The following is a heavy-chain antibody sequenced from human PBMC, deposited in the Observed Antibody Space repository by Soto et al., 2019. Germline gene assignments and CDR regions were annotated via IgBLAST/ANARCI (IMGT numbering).Heavy chain of an antibody. CDR1: GGTFSSYA. CDR3: ARHCTNGVCYVATIPYYFYGMDV. V-gene: IGHV1-69*01. Sequence: QVQLVQSGAEVKKPGSSVKVSCKASGGTFSSYAISWVRQAPGQGLEWMGGIIPIFGTANYAQKFQGRVTITADESTSTAYMELSSLRSEDTAVYYCARHCTNGVCYVATIPYYFYGMDVWGQGTTVTVSS. D-gene: IGHD2-8*01. J-gene: IGHJ6*02. CDR2: IIPIFGTA.